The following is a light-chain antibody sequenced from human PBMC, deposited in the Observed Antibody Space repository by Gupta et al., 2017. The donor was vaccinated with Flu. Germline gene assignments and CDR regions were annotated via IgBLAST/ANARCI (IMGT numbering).Light chain of an antibody. Sequence: SYVLTHAASVSVAPGQTATLTCGGLNYGGASVHLYRQKAGQAPLLVIYDNSDRTPDIPERFSGSKSGNTATLVISRVEVGDEADYFCQVWDRTSNHAFFGGGTKVAV. CDR3: QVWDRTSNHAF. CDR2: DNS. CDR1: NYGGAS. V-gene: IGLV3-21*02. J-gene: IGLJ2*01.